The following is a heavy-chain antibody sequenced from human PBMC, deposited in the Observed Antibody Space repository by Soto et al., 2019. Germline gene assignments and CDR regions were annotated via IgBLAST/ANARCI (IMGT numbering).Heavy chain of an antibody. CDR3: ARDLLVAKTSYDYYYGMAV. CDR2: INPSGGST. D-gene: IGHD5-12*01. V-gene: IGHV1-46*01. CDR1: GYTFTSYY. Sequence: ASVKVSCKASGYTFTSYYMHWVRQAPGQGLEWMGIINPSGGSTSYAQKFQGRVTMTRDTSTSTVYMELSSLRSEDTAVYYCARDLLVAKTSYDYYYGMAVWGQGTAVTVSS. J-gene: IGHJ6*02.